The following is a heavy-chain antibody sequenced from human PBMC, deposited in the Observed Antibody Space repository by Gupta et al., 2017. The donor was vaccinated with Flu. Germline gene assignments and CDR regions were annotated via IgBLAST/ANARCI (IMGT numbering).Heavy chain of an antibody. CDR3: ARDGELTIFGVVISLYGMDV. D-gene: IGHD3-3*01. V-gene: IGHV3-33*01. Sequence: QVQLVESGGGVVQPGRSLRLSCAASGFTFSSYGMHWVRQAPGKGLEWVAVIWYDGSNKYYADSVKGRFTISRDNSKNTLYLQMNSLRAEDTAVYYCARDGELTIFGVVISLYGMDVWGQGTTVTVSS. J-gene: IGHJ6*02. CDR1: GFTFSSYG. CDR2: IWYDGSNK.